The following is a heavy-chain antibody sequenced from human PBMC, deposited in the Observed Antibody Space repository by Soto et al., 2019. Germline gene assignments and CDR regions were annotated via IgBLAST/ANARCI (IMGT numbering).Heavy chain of an antibody. Sequence: GGSLRLSCAASGFTFDNAWMNWVRQAPGKGLEWVGRIKSNTDGGTTDHAAPVKGRFIISRDDSENTLYLQMNYLKPEDTAVYYCTTTLGYCSRSSCYEYFHHWGQGTLVTVSS. V-gene: IGHV3-15*07. CDR2: IKSNTDGGTT. J-gene: IGHJ1*01. CDR3: TTTLGYCSRSSCYEYFHH. CDR1: GFTFDNAW. D-gene: IGHD2-2*01.